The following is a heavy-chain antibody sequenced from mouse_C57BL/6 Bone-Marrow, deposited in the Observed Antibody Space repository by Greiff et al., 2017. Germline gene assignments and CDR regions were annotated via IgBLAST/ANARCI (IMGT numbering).Heavy chain of an antibody. J-gene: IGHJ1*03. CDR3: ARHYGSSSYWYFDV. Sequence: QVQLKQPGAELVKPGASVKLSCKASGYTFTSYWMQWVKQRPGQGLEWIGEIDPSDSYTNYNQKFKGKATLTVDTSSSTAYMQLSSLTSEDSAVYYGARHYGSSSYWYFDVWGTGTTVTVSS. D-gene: IGHD1-1*01. CDR2: IDPSDSYT. CDR1: GYTFTSYW. V-gene: IGHV1-50*01.